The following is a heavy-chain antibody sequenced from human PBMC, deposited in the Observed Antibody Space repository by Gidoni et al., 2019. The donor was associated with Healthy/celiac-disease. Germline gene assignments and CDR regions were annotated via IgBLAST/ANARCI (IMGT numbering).Heavy chain of an antibody. J-gene: IGHJ4*02. CDR2: ISSSGSTI. Sequence: QVQLVESGGGLVKPGGCLRIAGAGAGFTFSDYYMSWIRQAPRKGLESVSYISSSGSTIYYADSVKCRFTISRDNAKNSLYLQMNRLRAEDTAVYYCARDYGVVVPAANDYWGQGTLVTVSS. CDR3: ARDYGVVVPAANDY. CDR1: GFTFSDYY. V-gene: IGHV3-11*01. D-gene: IGHD2-2*01.